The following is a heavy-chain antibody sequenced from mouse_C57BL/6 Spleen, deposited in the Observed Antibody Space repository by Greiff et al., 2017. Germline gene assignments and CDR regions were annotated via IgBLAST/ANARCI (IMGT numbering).Heavy chain of an antibody. Sequence: EVQGVESGEGLVKPGGSLKLSCAASGFTFSSYAMSWVRQTPEKRLEWVAYISSGGDYIYYADTVKGRFTISRDNARNTLYLQMSSLKSEDTAMYYCTRDRGTVVAPYAMDYWGQGTSVTVSS. CDR2: ISSGGDYI. D-gene: IGHD1-1*01. CDR3: TRDRGTVVAPYAMDY. V-gene: IGHV5-9-1*02. J-gene: IGHJ4*01. CDR1: GFTFSSYA.